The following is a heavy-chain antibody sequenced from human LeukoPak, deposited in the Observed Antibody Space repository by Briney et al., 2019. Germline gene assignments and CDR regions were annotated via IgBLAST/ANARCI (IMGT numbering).Heavy chain of an antibody. CDR1: GFTFNSYA. V-gene: IGHV3-23*01. J-gene: IGHJ5*02. Sequence: GGSLRLSCAASGFTFNSYAMSWVRQAPGKGLVWVSAFSGSGGSTYYADSVKGRFIISRDNSKNTLYLQMNSLRAEDTAVYYCAVSGRGRFDPWGQGTLVTVSS. CDR3: AVSGRGRFDP. CDR2: FSGSGGST. D-gene: IGHD5/OR15-5a*01.